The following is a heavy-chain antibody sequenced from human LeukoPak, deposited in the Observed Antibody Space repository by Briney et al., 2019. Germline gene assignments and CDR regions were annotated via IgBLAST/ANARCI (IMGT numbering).Heavy chain of an antibody. CDR3: AKRVVVGATSPYSDFQH. CDR1: GFTFSSYA. J-gene: IGHJ1*01. CDR2: TSGIGGTT. V-gene: IGHV3-23*01. D-gene: IGHD1-26*01. Sequence: GGSLRLSCAAPGFTFSSYAMGWVRQAPGKGLEWVSATSGIGGTTHYADSVKGRFTISRDNSKNTLFLQMDSLRGEDTAVYYCAKRVVVGATSPYSDFQHWGQGTLVTVSS.